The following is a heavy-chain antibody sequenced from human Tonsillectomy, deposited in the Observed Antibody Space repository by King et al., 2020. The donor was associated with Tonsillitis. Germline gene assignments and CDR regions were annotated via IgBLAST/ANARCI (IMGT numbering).Heavy chain of an antibody. J-gene: IGHJ4*02. CDR1: GFTFRTYL. Sequence: VQLVESGGGLVQPGGSLRLSCAASGFTFRTYLMHWVRQAPGKGLVWVARINSDGSSPRYADSVKGRFTISRDNAENTLFLQMNSLRAEDTALYYCASDAEDTAMAFDFWGQGTLVTVSS. CDR2: INSDGSSP. V-gene: IGHV3-74*02. D-gene: IGHD5-18*01. CDR3: ASDAEDTAMAFDF.